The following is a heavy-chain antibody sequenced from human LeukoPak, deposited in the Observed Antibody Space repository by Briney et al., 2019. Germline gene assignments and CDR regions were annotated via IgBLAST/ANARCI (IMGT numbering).Heavy chain of an antibody. CDR2: ITAYNGNA. CDR1: GYTFTTYG. J-gene: IGHJ5*02. CDR3: VGARDIVDVPSADL. Sequence: ASVRVSSTGSGYTFTTYGISWVRQAPRQGVEWMGGITAYNGNANYTQKLQGRVTITTDTSTSTHYTELRSPRAPATAAYYCVGARDIVDVPSADLWGQGTLVTVSS. D-gene: IGHD2-2*01. V-gene: IGHV1-18*01.